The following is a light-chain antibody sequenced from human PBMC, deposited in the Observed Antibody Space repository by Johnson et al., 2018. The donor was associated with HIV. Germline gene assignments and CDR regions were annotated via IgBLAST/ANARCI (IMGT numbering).Light chain of an antibody. CDR2: ENN. V-gene: IGLV1-51*02. CDR1: RSNTGRNY. Sequence: QSVLTQPPSVSAAPGQKVTISCFGSRSNTGRNYASWYQQLPGTAPKLLIYENNKRPSGIPDRFSGSKSGTSATLGITGLQTGDEADYYCGAWDSSLTTYVFGTGTKVTVL. J-gene: IGLJ1*01. CDR3: GAWDSSLTTYV.